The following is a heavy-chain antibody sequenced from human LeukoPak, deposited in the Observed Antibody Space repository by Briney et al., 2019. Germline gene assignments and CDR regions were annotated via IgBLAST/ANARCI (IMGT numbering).Heavy chain of an antibody. V-gene: IGHV4-59*08. CDR2: IFHTGNT. J-gene: IGHJ4*02. CDR1: GDSITSYY. CDR3: AKHRFGEPRFDN. Sequence: PSETLSLTCTVSGDSITSYYWSWIRQPPGEGLEWIGYIFHTGNTNYNPSLKSRVSISLDTSKSQISLRLNSVTAADTAVYYCAKHRFGEPRFDNWGQGSLVSVPS. D-gene: IGHD3-10*01.